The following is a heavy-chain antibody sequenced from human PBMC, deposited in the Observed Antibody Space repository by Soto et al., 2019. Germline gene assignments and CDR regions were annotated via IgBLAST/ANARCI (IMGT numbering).Heavy chain of an antibody. Sequence: GASVKVSCKASGYTFTSYGISWVRQAPGQGLERMGWISAYNGNTNYAQKLRGRVTMTTDTSTSTAYMELRSLRSDDTAVYYCARGEPAAISIYYYYYMDVWGKGTTVTVSS. D-gene: IGHD2-2*01. CDR1: GYTFTSYG. CDR2: ISAYNGNT. V-gene: IGHV1-18*01. J-gene: IGHJ6*03. CDR3: ARGEPAAISIYYYYYMDV.